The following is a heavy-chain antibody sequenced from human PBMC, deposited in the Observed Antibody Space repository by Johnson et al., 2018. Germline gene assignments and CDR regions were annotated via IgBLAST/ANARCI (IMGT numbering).Heavy chain of an antibody. CDR2: IYYSGST. CDR1: GDPIGSYY. D-gene: IGHD6-19*01. Sequence: QVQLQESGPGLVKTSETLSLTCTVSGDPIGSYYWSWIRQPPGKGLEWIGYIYYSGSTNYNPSLKRRVTMSIDTSRNQFSVKLSSVTAADTAGYYCARGASSGWSNFDYWGQGTLVTVSS. J-gene: IGHJ4*02. CDR3: ARGASSGWSNFDY. V-gene: IGHV4-59*13.